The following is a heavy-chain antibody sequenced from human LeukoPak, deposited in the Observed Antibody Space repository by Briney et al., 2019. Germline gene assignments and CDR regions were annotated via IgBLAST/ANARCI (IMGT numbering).Heavy chain of an antibody. J-gene: IGHJ2*01. CDR3: ARSRHYYDSSGSWYFDL. D-gene: IGHD3-22*01. CDR2: IIPIFGIA. CDR1: GGTLSSYA. Sequence: GASVKVSCKASGGTLSSYAISWVRQAPGQGLEWMGRIIPIFGIANYAQKFQGRVTITADKSTSTAYMELSSLRSEDTAVYYCARSRHYYDSSGSWYFDLWGRGTLVTVSS. V-gene: IGHV1-69*04.